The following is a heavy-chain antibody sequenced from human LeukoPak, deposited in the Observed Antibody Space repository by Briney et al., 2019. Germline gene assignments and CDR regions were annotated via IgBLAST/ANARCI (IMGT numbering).Heavy chain of an antibody. V-gene: IGHV4-4*07. CDR2: IYTSGST. D-gene: IGHD3-10*01. CDR3: ARASMVRGGPGAFDI. J-gene: IGHJ3*02. CDR1: GGSISGYY. Sequence: SETLSLTCTVSGGSISGYYWIWIQQPAGKGLEWIGRIYTSGSTNYNPSLKSRLTMSVDTSKNQFSLRLSSVTAADTAVYYCARASMVRGGPGAFDIWGQGTIVTVSS.